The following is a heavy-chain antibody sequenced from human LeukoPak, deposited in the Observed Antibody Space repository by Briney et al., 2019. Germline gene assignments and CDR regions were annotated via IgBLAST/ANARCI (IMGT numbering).Heavy chain of an antibody. CDR3: ARGARYYYYYYMDV. V-gene: IGHV3-7*01. CDR2: IKQDGSEK. J-gene: IGHJ6*03. CDR1: GFTFSSYW. Sequence: TGGSLRLSCAASGFTFSSYWMSWVRQAPGQGLEWVANIKQDGSEKYYVDSVKGRFTISRDNATNSLYLQMNSLRAEDTAVYYCARGARYYYYYYMDVWGKGTTVTVSS.